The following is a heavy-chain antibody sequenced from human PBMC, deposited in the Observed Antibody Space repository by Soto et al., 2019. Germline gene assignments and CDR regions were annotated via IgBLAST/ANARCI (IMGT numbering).Heavy chain of an antibody. Sequence: PGGSLRLSCAASGFTFSSYGMHWVRQAPGKGLEWVAVIWYDGSNKYYADSVKGRFTISRDNSKNTLYLQMNSLRAEDTAVYYCARDGGRYYDILTGRRGSWFDPWGQGTLVTVSS. D-gene: IGHD3-9*01. V-gene: IGHV3-33*01. CDR2: IWYDGSNK. CDR3: ARDGGRYYDILTGRRGSWFDP. CDR1: GFTFSSYG. J-gene: IGHJ5*02.